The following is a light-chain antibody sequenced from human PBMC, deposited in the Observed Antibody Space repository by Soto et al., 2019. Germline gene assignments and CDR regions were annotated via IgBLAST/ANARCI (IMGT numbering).Light chain of an antibody. CDR2: TAS. CDR3: QQLNSYPLT. V-gene: IGKV1-9*01. J-gene: IGKJ4*01. Sequence: DIQMTQSPASLSASVGDRVTITCRASQGISSYLAWYQQKLGQAPKLLIYTASTLQSGVPSRFSGSGSGTEFTLTISSLQPEDFATYYCQQLNSYPLTFGGGTKVDIK. CDR1: QGISSY.